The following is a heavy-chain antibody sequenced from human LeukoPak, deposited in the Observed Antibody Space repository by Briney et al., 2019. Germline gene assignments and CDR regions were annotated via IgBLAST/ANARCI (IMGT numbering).Heavy chain of an antibody. CDR3: AKDRGRGTMVRGVIITLTDY. D-gene: IGHD3-10*01. V-gene: IGHV3-23*01. CDR2: ISGSGGST. J-gene: IGHJ4*02. CDR1: GFIFSTYA. Sequence: GGSLRLSCAASGFIFSTYAMSWVRQAPGKGLEWVSAISGSGGSTYYADSVKGRFTISRDNSKNTLYLQMNSLRAEDTAVYYCAKDRGRGTMVRGVIITLTDYWGQGTLVTVSS.